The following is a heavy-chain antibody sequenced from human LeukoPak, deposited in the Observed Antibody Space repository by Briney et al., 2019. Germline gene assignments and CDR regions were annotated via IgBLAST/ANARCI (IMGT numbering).Heavy chain of an antibody. Sequence: SETLSLTCAVYGGSFSGYYWSWIRQPPGKGLEWIGEINHSGSTNYNPSLKSRVTISVDTSKNQFSLKLSSVTAADTAVYYCARSGIAAAGRRKFDYWGQGTLVTVSS. J-gene: IGHJ4*02. D-gene: IGHD6-13*01. V-gene: IGHV4-34*01. CDR3: ARSGIAAAGRRKFDY. CDR1: GGSFSGYY. CDR2: INHSGST.